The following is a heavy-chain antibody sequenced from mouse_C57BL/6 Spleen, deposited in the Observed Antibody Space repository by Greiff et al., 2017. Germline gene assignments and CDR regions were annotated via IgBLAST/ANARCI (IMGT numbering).Heavy chain of an antibody. Sequence: VQLQQPGAELVMPGASVKLSCKASGYTFTSYWMHWVKQRPGQGLEWIGEIDPSDSYTNYNQKFKGKSTLTVDKSSSTAYMQLSSLTSEDSAVYYCARFYYDYDGFAYWGQGTLVTVSA. CDR1: GYTFTSYW. J-gene: IGHJ3*01. D-gene: IGHD2-4*01. CDR3: ARFYYDYDGFAY. V-gene: IGHV1-69*01. CDR2: IDPSDSYT.